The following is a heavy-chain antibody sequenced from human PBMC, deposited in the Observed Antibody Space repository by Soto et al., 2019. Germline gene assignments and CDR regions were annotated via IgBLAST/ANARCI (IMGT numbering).Heavy chain of an antibody. CDR1: GFTFSNYG. V-gene: IGHV3-30*03. Sequence: GGSLRLSCAASGFTFSNYGMYWVRQAPGKGLEWVAFISYDGSSKFYADPMKGRHTISRDNSKNTLYLQMNSLRAEDTAVYYCAREIGGPFYYYGMDVWGQGTTVTVSS. CDR3: AREIGGPFYYYGMDV. CDR2: ISYDGSSK. J-gene: IGHJ6*02. D-gene: IGHD1-26*01.